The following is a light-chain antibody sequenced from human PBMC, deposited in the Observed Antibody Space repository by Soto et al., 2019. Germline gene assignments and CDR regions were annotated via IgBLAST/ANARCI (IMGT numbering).Light chain of an antibody. V-gene: IGLV2-14*01. CDR3: SSNEGSSAAYV. Sequence: QSALTQPASVSGSPGQSITIFCTGTSSDIGAYDYVSWYQQYPGRVPKLLIHEVTNRPSGVSDRFSGYKSGNTASLTISGLQTEDEAEYYCSSNEGSSAAYVFGNGKKVTV. CDR2: EVT. CDR1: SSDIGAYDY. J-gene: IGLJ1*01.